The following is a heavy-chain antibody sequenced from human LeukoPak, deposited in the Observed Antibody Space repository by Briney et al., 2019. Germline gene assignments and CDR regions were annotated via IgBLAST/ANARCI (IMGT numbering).Heavy chain of an antibody. CDR2: RNHRGSS. CDR3: PRGSGSYSGDPDY. D-gene: IGHD2-21*01. CDR1: GSSFTGYY. V-gene: IGHV4-34*01. Sequence: LETLSLTCRVHGSSFTGYYLSWIRQPPGKGLEWIAERNHRGSSYFNPCFESRVTISLDMSRKQFSINLTSVNAADTDFYYCPRGSGSYSGDPDYWGQGTLVTVSS. J-gene: IGHJ4*02.